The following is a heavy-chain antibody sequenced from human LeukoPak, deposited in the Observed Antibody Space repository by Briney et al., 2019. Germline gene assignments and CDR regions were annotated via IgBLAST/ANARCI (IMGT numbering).Heavy chain of an antibody. CDR1: GGSFSGYY. J-gene: IGHJ4*02. CDR3: ARGYSSSWLTFDY. CDR2: INHSGST. Sequence: SETLSLTCAVYGGSFSGYYWSWIRQPPGKGLEWIGEINHSGSTNYNPSLKSRVTISVDTPKNQFSLKLSSVTAADTAVYYCARGYSSSWLTFDYWGQGTLVTVSS. D-gene: IGHD6-13*01. V-gene: IGHV4-34*01.